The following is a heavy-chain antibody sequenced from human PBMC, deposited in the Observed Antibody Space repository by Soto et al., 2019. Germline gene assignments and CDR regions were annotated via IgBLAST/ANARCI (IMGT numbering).Heavy chain of an antibody. CDR3: ARLYYCSSTSCYPGIHYYYGMDV. V-gene: IGHV1-8*01. CDR1: GYTFTSYD. J-gene: IGHJ6*02. CDR2: MNPNSGNT. D-gene: IGHD2-2*01. Sequence: GASVKVSCKASGYTFTSYDINCVRQATGQVLEWMGWMNPNSGNTGYAQKFQGRVTMTRNTSISTAYMELSSLRSEDTAVYYCARLYYCSSTSCYPGIHYYYGMDVWGQGTTVTVSS.